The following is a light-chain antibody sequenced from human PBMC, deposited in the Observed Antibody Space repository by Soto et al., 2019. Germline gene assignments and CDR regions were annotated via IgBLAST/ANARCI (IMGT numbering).Light chain of an antibody. CDR3: CSYAGAYTYL. CDR2: GVV. V-gene: IGLV2-11*01. Sequence: QSVLTQPRSVSGSPGQSVTISCTGTGNDVGAYNYVSWYQQHPGRPPKLLIYGVVRWPSGVPDRFSGSKSGNTASLTISGLQAEDEADYFCCSYAGAYTYLFGTAPKVTVL. J-gene: IGLJ1*01. CDR1: GNDVGAYNY.